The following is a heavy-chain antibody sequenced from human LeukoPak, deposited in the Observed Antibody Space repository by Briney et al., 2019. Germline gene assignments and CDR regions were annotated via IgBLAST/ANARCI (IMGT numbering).Heavy chain of an antibody. CDR2: IYYSGST. CDR1: GGSISSSSYN. J-gene: IGHJ5*02. CDR3: ARATDYSGWFDP. V-gene: IGHV4-39*07. D-gene: IGHD3-16*01. Sequence: SETLSLTCTVSGGSISSSSYNRGWIRQPPGKGLEWIGSIYYSGSTYYNPSLKSRVTISVDTSKNQFSLKLSSVTAADTAVYYCARATDYSGWFDPWGQGTLVTVSS.